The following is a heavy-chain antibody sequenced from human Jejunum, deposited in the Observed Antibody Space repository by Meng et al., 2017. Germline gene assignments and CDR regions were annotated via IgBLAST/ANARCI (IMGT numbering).Heavy chain of an antibody. J-gene: IGHJ5*02. CDR2: ISAYNGNT. V-gene: IGHV1-18*01. CDR3: ARDLPGGTKGTWLDL. CDR1: GYIFNNYG. D-gene: IGHD1-14*01. Sequence: QVQLVRDGAEVKKPGASVKVSCKSSGYIFNNYGVSWVRQAPVQGPEWMGWISAYNGNTNYAQNFQGRFTMTTDTSTSTAYMELRSLRSDDTAVYYCARDLPGGTKGTWLDLWGQGTLVTVSS.